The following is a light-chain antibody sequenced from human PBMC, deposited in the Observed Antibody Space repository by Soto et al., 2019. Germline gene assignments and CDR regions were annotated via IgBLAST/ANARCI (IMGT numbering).Light chain of an antibody. CDR1: SSDVGGYNY. Sequence: QSVLTQPPSASGSPGQSVTISCTGTSSDVGGYNYVSWYQQHPGKAPKLMIYEVTKRPSGVPDRFSGSKSGNTASLTVSGLQAEDEADYYCSSHAGSTTDYVFGTGIKVTGL. CDR2: EVT. J-gene: IGLJ1*01. CDR3: SSHAGSTTDYV. V-gene: IGLV2-8*01.